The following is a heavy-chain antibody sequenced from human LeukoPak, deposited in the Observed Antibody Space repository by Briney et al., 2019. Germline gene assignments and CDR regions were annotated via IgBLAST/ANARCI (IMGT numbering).Heavy chain of an antibody. J-gene: IGHJ4*02. D-gene: IGHD2-2*01. CDR1: GFTFSSYS. V-gene: IGHV3-21*01. CDR2: ISSSSSYI. CDR3: ARGRYCSSASCYFDS. Sequence: PGGSLRLSCAASGFTFSSYSMNWVRQAPGKGLEWVSSISSSSSYIYYADSVKGRFTISRDNAKNSLYLQMNSLRDEDTAVYYCARGRYCSSASCYFDSWGQGTLVTVSS.